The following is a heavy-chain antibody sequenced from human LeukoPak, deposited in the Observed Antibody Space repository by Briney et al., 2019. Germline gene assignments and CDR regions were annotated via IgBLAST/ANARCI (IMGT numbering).Heavy chain of an antibody. CDR3: ARDYAITIFGVVIRTDAFDI. D-gene: IGHD3-3*01. Sequence: SVKLSCKASGGSFSSYAISWGRQAPGQGLEWMGGIIPIFGTANYAQKFQGRVTITADESTSTAKMELSSLRSEDTAVCHCARDYAITIFGVVIRTDAFDIWGQGTMVTVSS. CDR1: GGSFSSYA. CDR2: IIPIFGTA. J-gene: IGHJ3*02. V-gene: IGHV1-69*13.